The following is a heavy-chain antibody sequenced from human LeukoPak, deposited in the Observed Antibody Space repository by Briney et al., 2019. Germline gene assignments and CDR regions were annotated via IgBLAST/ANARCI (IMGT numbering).Heavy chain of an antibody. D-gene: IGHD6-13*01. V-gene: IGHV3-48*01. CDR2: IDARSGIT. CDR3: ARHQVTYSSTWYRYLDL. J-gene: IGHJ2*01. Sequence: GGSLRLSCAASGFTFTIFGLNWVRQAPGKGPEWVSYIDARSGITYYADSVQGRFTLSRDNARESVFLQMDSLRVDDTAVYYCARHQVTYSSTWYRYLDLWGRGTLVTVSS. CDR1: GFTFTIFG.